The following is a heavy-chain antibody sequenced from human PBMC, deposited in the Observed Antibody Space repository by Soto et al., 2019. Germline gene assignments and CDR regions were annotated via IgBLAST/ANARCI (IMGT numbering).Heavy chain of an antibody. CDR3: ARGPGWSDEYFQD. CDR1: GDSISSYY. V-gene: IGHV4-59*01. J-gene: IGHJ1*01. D-gene: IGHD3-3*01. CDR2: IYHSGST. Sequence: PSVTLSLTCTVSGDSISSYYWNWIRQPPGKGLEWIGYIYHSGSTNYNPSLKSRVTISVDTPKNQFSLKLSSVPAADTAVYYCARGPGWSDEYFQDWGQGTMVTV.